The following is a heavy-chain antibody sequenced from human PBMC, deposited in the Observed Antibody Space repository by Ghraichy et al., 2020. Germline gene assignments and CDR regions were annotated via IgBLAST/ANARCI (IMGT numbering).Heavy chain of an antibody. CDR3: ASRSGGGFDY. V-gene: IGHV4-39*01. Sequence: SETLSLTCTVSGGSISSSSYYWGWIRQPPGKGLEWIGSIYYSGSTYYNPSLKSRVTISVDTSKNQFSLKLSSVTAADTAVYYCASRSGGGFDYWGQGTLVTVSS. CDR1: GGSISSSSYY. D-gene: IGHD1-26*01. J-gene: IGHJ4*02. CDR2: IYYSGST.